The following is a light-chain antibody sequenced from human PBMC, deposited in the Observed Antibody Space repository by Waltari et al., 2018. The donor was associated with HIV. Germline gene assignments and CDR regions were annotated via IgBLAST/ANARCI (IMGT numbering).Light chain of an antibody. Sequence: IGLTQDLATLSLSPGHRATLSCRASQSVRTSLSWYQQKPGQAPRLLISHASNRATGIPARFSGSGSGTDFTLTISSLEPEDFAFYYCLQWSNWPLTFGPGTRVDVK. CDR2: HAS. CDR3: LQWSNWPLT. J-gene: IGKJ3*01. CDR1: QSVRTS. V-gene: IGKV3-11*01.